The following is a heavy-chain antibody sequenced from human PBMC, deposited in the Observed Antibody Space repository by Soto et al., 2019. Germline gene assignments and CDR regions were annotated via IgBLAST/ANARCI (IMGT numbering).Heavy chain of an antibody. D-gene: IGHD2-15*01. V-gene: IGHV4-61*01. Sequence: QVQLQESGPGLVKPSETLSLTCTVSGGSVSSGSYYWSWIRQPPGKGLEWIGYIYYSGSTNYNPPLKSRVTISLDTSKNQVSLQLSSVTAADTAVYYCARVGCSGGSCSWGGLYGMDVWGQGTTVTVSS. CDR3: ARVGCSGGSCSWGGLYGMDV. J-gene: IGHJ6*02. CDR1: GGSVSSGSYY. CDR2: IYYSGST.